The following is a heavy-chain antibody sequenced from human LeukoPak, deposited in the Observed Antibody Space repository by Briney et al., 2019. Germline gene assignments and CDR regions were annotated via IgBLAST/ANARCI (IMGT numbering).Heavy chain of an antibody. CDR2: IYYSGST. V-gene: IGHV4-31*03. D-gene: IGHD1-26*01. CDR1: GGSISSGGYY. J-gene: IGHJ5*02. CDR3: ARDRYSGSYNWFDP. Sequence: SQTLSLTCTVSGGSISSGGYYWSWIRQHPGKGLEWIGYIYYSGSTYYNPSLKSRVTISVDTSKNQFSLKLSSVTAADTAVYYCARDRYSGSYNWFDPWGQGTLVTVSS.